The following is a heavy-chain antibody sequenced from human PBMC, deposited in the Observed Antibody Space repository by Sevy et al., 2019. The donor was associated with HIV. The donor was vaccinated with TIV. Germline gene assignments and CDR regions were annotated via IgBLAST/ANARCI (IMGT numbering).Heavy chain of an antibody. J-gene: IGHJ6*02. CDR3: ARGRGGSYYGNYYYYGMDV. CDR2: INHSGST. D-gene: IGHD1-26*01. Sequence: SETLSLTCAVYGGSFSGYYWSWIRQPPGKGLEWIGEINHSGSTNYNPSLKSRVTISVDTSKNQFSLKLSSVTAAETAVYYCARGRGGSYYGNYYYYGMDVWGQGTTVTVSS. CDR1: GGSFSGYY. V-gene: IGHV4-34*01.